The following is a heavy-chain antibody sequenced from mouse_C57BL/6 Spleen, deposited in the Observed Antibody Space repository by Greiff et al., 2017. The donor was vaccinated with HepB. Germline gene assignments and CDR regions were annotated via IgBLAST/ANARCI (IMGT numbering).Heavy chain of an antibody. J-gene: IGHJ1*03. CDR2: IDPANGNT. V-gene: IGHV14-3*01. D-gene: IGHD1-1*01. CDR3: ARSSYYGSSYLYWYFDV. CDR1: GFNIKNTY. Sequence: VQLQQSVAELVRPGASVKLSCTASGFNIKNTYMHWVKQRPEQGLEWIGRIDPANGNTKYAPKFQGQATITADTSSNTAYLQLSSLTSEDTAIYYCARSSYYGSSYLYWYFDVWGTGTTVTVSS.